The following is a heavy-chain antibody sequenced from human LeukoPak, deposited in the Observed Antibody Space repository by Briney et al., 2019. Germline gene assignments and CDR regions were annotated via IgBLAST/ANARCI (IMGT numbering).Heavy chain of an antibody. CDR2: ISSDRKTT. J-gene: IGHJ6*03. V-gene: IGHV3-48*01. CDR3: ARDLINYDFWSGYYMDV. D-gene: IGHD3-3*01. Sequence: GGSLRLSCAASGFTFSDYSMNWVRQAPGKGLECISYISSDRKTTWYADSVKGRFTVSRDNAKNSLYLQMNSLRAEDTAVYYCARDLINYDFWSGYYMDVWGKGTTVTVSS. CDR1: GFTFSDYS.